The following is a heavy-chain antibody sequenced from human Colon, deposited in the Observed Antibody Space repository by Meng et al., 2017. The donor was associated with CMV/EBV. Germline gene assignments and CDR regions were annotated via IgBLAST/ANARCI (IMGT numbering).Heavy chain of an antibody. CDR2: VYYSGSA. D-gene: IGHD1-1*01. J-gene: IGHJ4*02. CDR3: ARGLGHASNNSHDY. V-gene: IGHV4-59*11. CDR1: GESMRSHY. Sequence: SETPSLTCTVSGESMRSHYWSWIRQPPGKGLEWMGHVYYSGSATYSPSLRSRVSISLDMSKNQFSLKLRSVTAADTAMYFCARGLGHASNNSHDYWGQGTLVTVSS.